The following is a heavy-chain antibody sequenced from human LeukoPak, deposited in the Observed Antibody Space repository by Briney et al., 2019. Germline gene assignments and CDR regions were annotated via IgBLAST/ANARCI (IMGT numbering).Heavy chain of an antibody. CDR2: ISGDGGST. J-gene: IGHJ4*02. CDR3: ARASERSGWYDY. Sequence: PGGSLRLSCAAPGFIFDDYAIHWVRQAPGKGLEWVSLISGDGGSTFYADSVKGRFTISRDNSKNSLYLQMSSLSSEDTALYYCARASERSGWYDYWGQGTLVTVSS. D-gene: IGHD6-19*01. V-gene: IGHV3-43*02. CDR1: GFIFDDYA.